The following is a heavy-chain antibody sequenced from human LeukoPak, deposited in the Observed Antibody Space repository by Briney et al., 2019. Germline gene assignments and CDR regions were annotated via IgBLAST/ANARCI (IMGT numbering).Heavy chain of an antibody. Sequence: SETLSLTCAVSGGSISRNSFSWNWIRQPPGKGLEWIGDIYHSGSTYYNPSLESRVTISIDRSKSQFSLKLRSVTAADTAVYYCARDRNYGDYGSYYFDHWGQGILVTVSS. CDR3: ARDRNYGDYGSYYFDH. CDR1: GGSISRNSFS. J-gene: IGHJ4*02. CDR2: IYHSGST. V-gene: IGHV4-30-2*01. D-gene: IGHD4-17*01.